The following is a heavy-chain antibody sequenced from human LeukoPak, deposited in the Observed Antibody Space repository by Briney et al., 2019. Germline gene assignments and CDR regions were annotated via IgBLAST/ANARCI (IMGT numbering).Heavy chain of an antibody. CDR2: INPNSGGT. CDR3: ARGGELRFLEWPELDY. V-gene: IGHV1-2*02. D-gene: IGHD3-3*01. Sequence: ASVTVSCKASGYTFTGYYMHWVRQAPGQGLEWMGWINPNSGGTNYAQKFQGRVTMTRDTSISTAYMELSRLRSDDTAVYYCARGGELRFLEWPELDYWGQGTLVTVSS. CDR1: GYTFTGYY. J-gene: IGHJ4*02.